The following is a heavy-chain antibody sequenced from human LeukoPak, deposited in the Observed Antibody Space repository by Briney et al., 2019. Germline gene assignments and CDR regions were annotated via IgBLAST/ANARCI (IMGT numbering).Heavy chain of an antibody. D-gene: IGHD4-17*01. Sequence: GASVKVSCKASGYTFTKNFLHWVRQAPGRGLEWMGWINPNDGGTLYAQKFQGRVTMTTDTSITTAYMEMSTLTSDDTAVYYCARDDYGDLQYFENWGQGTLVTVSS. V-gene: IGHV1-2*02. CDR3: ARDDYGDLQYFEN. CDR1: GYTFTKNF. CDR2: INPNDGGT. J-gene: IGHJ4*02.